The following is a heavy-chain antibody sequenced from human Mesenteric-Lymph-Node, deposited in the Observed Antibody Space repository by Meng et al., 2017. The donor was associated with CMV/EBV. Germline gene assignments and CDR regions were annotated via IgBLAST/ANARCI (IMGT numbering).Heavy chain of an antibody. J-gene: IGHJ5*02. Sequence: GSSDTYYWSWIRQPPGKGLECIGYIYYSGSPNYNPSLKSRVTISVDTSKNQFSLKLSSVTAADTAVYYCARVLVYCSSTNCFNWFDPWGQGTLVTVSS. CDR2: IYYSGSP. CDR1: GSSDTYY. CDR3: ARVLVYCSSTNCFNWFDP. D-gene: IGHD2-2*01. V-gene: IGHV4-61*01.